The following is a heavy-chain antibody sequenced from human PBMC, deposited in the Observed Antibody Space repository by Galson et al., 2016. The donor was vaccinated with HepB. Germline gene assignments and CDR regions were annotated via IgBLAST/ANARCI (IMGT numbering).Heavy chain of an antibody. CDR2: IYWDDDK. J-gene: IGHJ6*02. D-gene: IGHD3-16*01. V-gene: IGHV2-5*04. CDR1: GFSLSTNGVD. CDR3: VFSLYAGFSAMNV. Sequence: PALVKPTQTLTLTCTLSGFSLSTNGVDVGWVRQPPGKPLEWLALIYWDDDKRYSPSLKSRLSITKDTSTNQVVLTMTNMVPVDTGAYYCVFSLYAGFSAMNVWGQGTTVIVSS.